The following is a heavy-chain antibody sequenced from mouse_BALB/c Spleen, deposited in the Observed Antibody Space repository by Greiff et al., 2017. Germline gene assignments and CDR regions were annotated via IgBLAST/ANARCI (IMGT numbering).Heavy chain of an antibody. Sequence: EVKLVESGGGLVQPGGSLKLSCAASGFTFSSYGMSWVRQTPDKRLELVATINSNGGSTYYPDSVKGRFTISRDNAKNTLYLQMSSLKSEDTAMYYCARGPLPYYYAMDYWGQGTSVTVSS. D-gene: IGHD5-5*01. CDR3: ARGPLPYYYAMDY. CDR1: GFTFSSYG. J-gene: IGHJ4*01. V-gene: IGHV5-6-3*01. CDR2: INSNGGST.